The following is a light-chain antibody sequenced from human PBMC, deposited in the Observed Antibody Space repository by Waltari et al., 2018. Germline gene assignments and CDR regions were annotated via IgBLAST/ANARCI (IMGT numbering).Light chain of an antibody. J-gene: IGKJ2*01. CDR3: QQYDSLPYT. CDR2: DAS. V-gene: IGKV1-33*01. Sequence: IQMTQPPSSLSASVADRVIITCQASQDIDNYLNWYQQKPGKAPKLLIYDASNLETGVPSRFSGSASGTDFTFTISSLQPEDIATYYCQQYDSLPYTFGQGTKLDIK. CDR1: QDIDNY.